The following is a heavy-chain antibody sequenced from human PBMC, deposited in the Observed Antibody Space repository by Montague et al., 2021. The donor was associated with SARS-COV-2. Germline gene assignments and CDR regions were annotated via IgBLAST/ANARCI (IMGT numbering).Heavy chain of an antibody. CDR2: IYHSGGT. J-gene: IGHJ3*02. CDR1: GGSISSDSFY. CDR3: ARRPGTFGAAFDI. D-gene: IGHD3-10*01. Sequence: SETLSPTCTVSGGSISSDSFYWGWLRQPPGKGLEWIGLIYHSGGTYNGPSLKRRFSISVDTSKNQFSLKVTSVTAGDTAVYYCARRPGTFGAAFDIWGLGTMVTVSS. V-gene: IGHV4-39*01.